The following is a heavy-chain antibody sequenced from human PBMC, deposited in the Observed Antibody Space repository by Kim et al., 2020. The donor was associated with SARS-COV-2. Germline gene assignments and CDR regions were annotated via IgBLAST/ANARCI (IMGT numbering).Heavy chain of an antibody. J-gene: IGHJ4*02. D-gene: IGHD3-3*01. V-gene: IGHV1-2*06. Sequence: ASVKVSCKTTGYTFKDFSIHWVRQAPGLGLEWVGRINPNTGASFLAQRFQGRVTMTRDTSISTAYMELRSLTSDDTATYFCARHQLSVVGYYPDFWGQGTVVTVSS. CDR1: GYTFKDFS. CDR2: INPNTGAS. CDR3: ARHQLSVVGYYPDF.